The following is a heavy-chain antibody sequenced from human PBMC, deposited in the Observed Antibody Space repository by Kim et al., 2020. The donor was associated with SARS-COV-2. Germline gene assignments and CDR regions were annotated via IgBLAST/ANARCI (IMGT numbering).Heavy chain of an antibody. CDR1: GYTFTSYA. CDR3: ARDLTMSTHPDEYFQH. V-gene: IGHV1-3*01. CDR2: INAGNGNT. D-gene: IGHD3-10*02. Sequence: ASVKVSCKASGYTFTSYAMHWVRQAPGQRLEWMGWINAGNGNTKYSQKFQGRVTITRDTSASTAYMELSSLRSEDTAVYYCARDLTMSTHPDEYFQHWGQGTLVTVSS. J-gene: IGHJ1*01.